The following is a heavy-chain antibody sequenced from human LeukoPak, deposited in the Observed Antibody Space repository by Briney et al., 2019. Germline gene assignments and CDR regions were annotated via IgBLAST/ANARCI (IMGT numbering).Heavy chain of an antibody. V-gene: IGHV4-30-2*01. D-gene: IGHD3-22*01. Sequence: SQTLSLTCAVSGGSISSGGYSWSWIRPPPGKGLEWIGYIYHSGSTYYNPSLKSRVTISVDRSKNQFSLKLSSVTAADTAVYYCARGWPYYYDSSGLNWFDPWGQGTLVTVSS. CDR3: ARGWPYYYDSSGLNWFDP. J-gene: IGHJ5*02. CDR1: GGSISSGGYS. CDR2: IYHSGST.